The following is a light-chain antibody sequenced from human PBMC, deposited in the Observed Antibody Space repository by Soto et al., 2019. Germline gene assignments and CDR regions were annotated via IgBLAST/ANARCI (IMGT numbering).Light chain of an antibody. CDR1: QSVSSGH. V-gene: IGKV3-20*01. CDR2: GVS. Sequence: EIVLTQSPGTLSLSPGERATLSCRASQSVSSGHLAWYQQKPGQAPRLLIYGVSSRATGIPDRFSGSGSGTDFALTISRLEPEDFAVYYSQQYGSSPWTFGQGAKVEI. CDR3: QQYGSSPWT. J-gene: IGKJ1*01.